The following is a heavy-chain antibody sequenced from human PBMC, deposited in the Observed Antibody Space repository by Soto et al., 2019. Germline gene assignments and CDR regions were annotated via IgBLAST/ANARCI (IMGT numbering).Heavy chain of an antibody. CDR1: GFTVSSNY. CDR2: IYSGGST. Sequence: EVQLVESGGGLIQPGGSLRLSCAASGFTVSSNYMSWVRQAPGKGLEWVSVIYSGGSTYYADSVKGRFTISRDNSKNTLYLQMNSLRAEDTAVYYCAREKYDILTGYYGGMDVWGQGTTVTVSS. J-gene: IGHJ6*02. V-gene: IGHV3-53*01. D-gene: IGHD3-9*01. CDR3: AREKYDILTGYYGGMDV.